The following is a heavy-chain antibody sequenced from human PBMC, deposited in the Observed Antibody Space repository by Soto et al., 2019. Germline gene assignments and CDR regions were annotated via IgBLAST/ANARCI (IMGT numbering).Heavy chain of an antibody. Sequence: GGSLRLSCAASGFTFSSYSMNWVLQAPWKGLEWVSYISSSSSTVYYADSVKGRFTISRDNAKNSLYLQMNSLRAEDTAVYYCARIGRLRWGDYWGQGTLVTVSS. V-gene: IGHV3-48*01. J-gene: IGHJ4*02. CDR2: ISSSSSTV. D-gene: IGHD4-17*01. CDR3: ARIGRLRWGDY. CDR1: GFTFSSYS.